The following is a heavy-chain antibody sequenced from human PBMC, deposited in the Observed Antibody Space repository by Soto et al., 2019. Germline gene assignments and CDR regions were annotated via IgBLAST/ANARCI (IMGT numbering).Heavy chain of an antibody. V-gene: IGHV3-74*01. J-gene: IGHJ1*01. D-gene: IGHD6-25*01. CDR3: GRGSGPRGKPY. CDR1: GFIFTNYW. Sequence: EVQLVESGGGLVQPGGSLRLSCAASGFIFTNYWMHWVRQAPGERLVWVARISGDGTTTTYVDSAKGRFTISIDNAKNTVYLQMNGLRTEDTAVYYCGRGSGPRGKPYWGQGITVTVSS. CDR2: ISGDGTTT.